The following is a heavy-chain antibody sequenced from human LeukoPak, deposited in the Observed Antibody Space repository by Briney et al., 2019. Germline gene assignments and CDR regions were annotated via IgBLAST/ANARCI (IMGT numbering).Heavy chain of an antibody. CDR2: TYYRSKWYN. V-gene: IGHV6-1*01. CDR3: ARETDFGVVTN. CDR1: GDSVSSNGAS. D-gene: IGHD3-3*01. Sequence: SQTLSLTCDISGDSVSSNGASWTWIRQSPSRGLEWLGRTYYRSKWYNDYAISVKSRISINPDTSKNQFSLQVNSVTPEDTAVYYRARETDFGVVTNWGQGTLVTVSS. J-gene: IGHJ4*02.